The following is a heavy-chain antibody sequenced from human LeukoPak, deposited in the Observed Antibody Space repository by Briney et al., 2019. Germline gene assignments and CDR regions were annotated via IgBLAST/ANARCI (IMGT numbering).Heavy chain of an antibody. J-gene: IGHJ4*02. CDR2: TNSDGSIT. Sequence: QPGGSLRLSCAASEFTFSNYWMHWVRQAPGKGLVWVSRTNSDGSITSYADSVKGRFTISRDNAKNTLYLQMNSLRAGDTAVYYCARERAAADDSLDYWGQGTLVTVSS. CDR3: ARERAAADDSLDY. CDR1: EFTFSNYW. D-gene: IGHD6-13*01. V-gene: IGHV3-74*01.